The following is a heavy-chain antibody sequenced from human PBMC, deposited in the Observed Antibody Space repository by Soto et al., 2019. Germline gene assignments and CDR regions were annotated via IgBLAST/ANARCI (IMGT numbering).Heavy chain of an antibody. V-gene: IGHV3-33*01. CDR2: IWYDGSNK. J-gene: IGHJ6*02. D-gene: IGHD4-4*01. CDR3: AREDYTYYYYGMDV. CDR1: GFTFSSYG. Sequence: QVQLVESGGGVVQPGRSLRLSCAASGFTFSSYGMHWVRQAPGKGLEWVAVIWYDGSNKYYADSVKGRFTISRDNSKNTLYLQMNSLRAEDTAVYYCAREDYTYYYYGMDVWGQGTTVTVSS.